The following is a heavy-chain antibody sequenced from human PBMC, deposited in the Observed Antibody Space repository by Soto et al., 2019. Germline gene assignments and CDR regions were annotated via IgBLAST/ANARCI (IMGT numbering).Heavy chain of an antibody. CDR3: AKDHGYYDSSGYYYFDY. D-gene: IGHD3-22*01. J-gene: IGHJ4*02. Sequence: GGSLRLSCAASGFTFSSYAMSWVRQAPGKGLEWVSAISGSGGSTYYADSVKGRFTISRDNSKNTLYLQMNSLRAEDTAVYYGAKDHGYYDSSGYYYFDYWGQGTLVTVSS. V-gene: IGHV3-23*01. CDR2: ISGSGGST. CDR1: GFTFSSYA.